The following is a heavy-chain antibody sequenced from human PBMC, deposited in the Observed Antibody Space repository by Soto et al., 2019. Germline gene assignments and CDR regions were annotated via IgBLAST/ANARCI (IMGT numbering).Heavy chain of an antibody. D-gene: IGHD6-13*01. CDR2: IRSKANSYAT. Sequence: SLRLSCAASGFTFSGSAMHWVRQASGKGLEWVGRIRSKANSYATAYAASVKGRFTISRDDSKNTAYLQMNSLKTEDTAVYYCTRRHSSSDDAFDIWGQGTMVTVS. CDR3: TRRHSSSDDAFDI. J-gene: IGHJ3*02. CDR1: GFTFSGSA. V-gene: IGHV3-73*01.